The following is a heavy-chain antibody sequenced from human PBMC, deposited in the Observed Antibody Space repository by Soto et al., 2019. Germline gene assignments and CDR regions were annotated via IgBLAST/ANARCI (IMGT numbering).Heavy chain of an antibody. CDR1: GFTFSSFV. Sequence: EVQLLESGGGLVQPGGSLRLSCAASGFTFSSFVMNWVRQAPGKGLEWVSTISPGADVSHYTDAVKGRFTISRDNSRRTLHLQMDSLRVEDAAVYFCVRRAITATTKWRAFDVWGQGTAVTV. D-gene: IGHD1-20*01. J-gene: IGHJ3*01. V-gene: IGHV3-23*01. CDR2: ISPGADVS. CDR3: VRRAITATTKWRAFDV.